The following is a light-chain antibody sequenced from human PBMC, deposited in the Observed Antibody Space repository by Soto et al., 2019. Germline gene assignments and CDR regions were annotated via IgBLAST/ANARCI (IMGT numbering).Light chain of an antibody. CDR2: EVS. Sequence: QSALTQPPSVSGSPGQSVTISCTGTSSDVGSYNRVSWYQQPPGTAPKLMIYEVSNRPSGVPDRVSGSKSGNTASLTISGLQAEDEADYYCSSYTSSSTYVVFGGGTQGHRP. CDR3: SSYTSSSTYVV. V-gene: IGLV2-18*02. CDR1: SSDVGSYNR. J-gene: IGLJ2*01.